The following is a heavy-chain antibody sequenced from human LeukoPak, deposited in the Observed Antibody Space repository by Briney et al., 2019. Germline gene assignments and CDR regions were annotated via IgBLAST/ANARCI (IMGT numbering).Heavy chain of an antibody. Sequence: GGSLRLSCAASGFTFSSYAMSWVRQAPGMSLEWVSGIGGSGSRTYYADSVKGRFTISRDNSKNTLYLQMNSLRAEDTAIYYCAKKYGVTVYGSGLNYFDYWGQGTLVTVSS. D-gene: IGHD6-19*01. CDR1: GFTFSSYA. CDR2: IGGSGSRT. CDR3: AKKYGVTVYGSGLNYFDY. J-gene: IGHJ4*02. V-gene: IGHV3-23*01.